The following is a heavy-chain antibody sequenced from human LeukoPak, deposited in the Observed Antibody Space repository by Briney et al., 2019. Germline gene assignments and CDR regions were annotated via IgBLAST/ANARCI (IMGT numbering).Heavy chain of an antibody. D-gene: IGHD6-13*01. CDR3: ARHYRGSSWYNYFHY. Sequence: QPGGSLRLSCAASQLTPSIDSISWVRHAPGDGLEWVSTIYSGGGTYYADSVKGRFTISRDNSKNTLYLQMNSLRAEDTAVYYCARHYRGSSWYNYFHYWGQGTLVTVSS. J-gene: IGHJ4*02. CDR1: QLTPSIDS. V-gene: IGHV3-66*04. CDR2: IYSGGGT.